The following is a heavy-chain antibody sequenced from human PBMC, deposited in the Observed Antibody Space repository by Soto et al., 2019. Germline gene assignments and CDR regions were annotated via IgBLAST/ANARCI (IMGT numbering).Heavy chain of an antibody. Sequence: SSVRVSCKASGGTFSSYAISWVRQAPRQGLEWMGGIIPIFGTADYAQKFQGRVTITADESTSTAYMELSSLRSEDTAVYHCGRRVNWNRGHYSYYYYGVGGRG. CDR2: IIPIFGTA. D-gene: IGHD1-20*01. J-gene: IGHJ6*02. CDR3: GRRVNWNRGHYSYYYYGVGG. V-gene: IGHV1-69*13. CDR1: GGTFSSYA.